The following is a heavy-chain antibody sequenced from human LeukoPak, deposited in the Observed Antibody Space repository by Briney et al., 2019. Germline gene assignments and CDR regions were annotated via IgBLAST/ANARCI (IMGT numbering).Heavy chain of an antibody. Sequence: GGSLRLSCAASGFTFSNYWMHWVRQAPGKGLVWVSRINTDGSSTSYADSVKGRFTISRDNAKNTLYLQMNSLSAEDTAVYYCARGYSSSYRIDYWGQGTLVTVSS. V-gene: IGHV3-74*01. CDR3: ARGYSSSYRIDY. CDR2: INTDGSST. D-gene: IGHD6-6*01. J-gene: IGHJ4*02. CDR1: GFTFSNYW.